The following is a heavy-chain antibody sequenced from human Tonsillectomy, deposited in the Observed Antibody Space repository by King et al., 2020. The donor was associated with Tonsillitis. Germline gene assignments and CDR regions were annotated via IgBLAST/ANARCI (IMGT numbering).Heavy chain of an antibody. CDR2: IKQYGSEK. CDR1: GFTFSTYW. Sequence: VQLVESGGGLVLPGGSLRLSCEASGFTFSTYWMTWVRQAPGQGLEWVASIKQYGSEKYYVDSVKGRFTISRDNAKNSLYLQMNNLRVEDTAVYYCASYYDGSGSADAFDIWGQGTMVTVSS. CDR3: ASYYDGSGSADAFDI. D-gene: IGHD3-22*01. V-gene: IGHV3-7*03. J-gene: IGHJ3*02.